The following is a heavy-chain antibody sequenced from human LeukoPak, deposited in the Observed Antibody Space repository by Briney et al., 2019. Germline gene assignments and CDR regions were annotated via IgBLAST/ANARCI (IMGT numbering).Heavy chain of an antibody. J-gene: IGHJ4*02. CDR2: ISYDGSNK. D-gene: IGHD5-18*01. V-gene: IGHV3-30*04. CDR1: GFTFSSYA. CDR3: ARALEVQLWGAYFDY. Sequence: GGSLRLSCAASGFTFSSYAMHWVRQAPGKGLEWVAVISYDGSNKYYADSVKGRFTISRDNAKNSLYLQMNSLRAEDTAVYYCARALEVQLWGAYFDYWGQGTLVTVSS.